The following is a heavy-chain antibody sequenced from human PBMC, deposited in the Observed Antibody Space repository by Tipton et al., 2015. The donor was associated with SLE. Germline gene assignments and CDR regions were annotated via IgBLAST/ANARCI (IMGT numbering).Heavy chain of an antibody. CDR1: GFTVSSYW. J-gene: IGHJ4*02. V-gene: IGHV3-74*02. D-gene: IGHD2-8*02. CDR3: ARSGISGVDD. Sequence: VQLVQSGGGLVQPGGSLRLSCAASGFTVSSYWMHWVRQAPGKGLMWVSRVNNDGSGTIYADSAKGRFTISRDNAKNTLYLQMNSLRAEDTAVYYCARSGISGVDDWGQGTLVTVSS. CDR2: VNNDGSGT.